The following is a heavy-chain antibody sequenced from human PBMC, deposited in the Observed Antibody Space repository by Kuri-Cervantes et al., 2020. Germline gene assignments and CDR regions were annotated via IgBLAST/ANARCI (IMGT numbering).Heavy chain of an antibody. CDR2: ISGSGGTI. D-gene: IGHD3-22*01. J-gene: IGHJ3*02. V-gene: IGHV3-23*01. Sequence: GESLKISCAASGFDFRSHAMSWVRLAPGKGLEWVSTISGSGGTIYYVDPVKGRFTISRDNPKNTLYLQMNNLRVEDTAVYFCAKGGGTMIVLGAFDIWGQGTMVTVSS. CDR3: AKGGGTMIVLGAFDI. CDR1: GFDFRSHA.